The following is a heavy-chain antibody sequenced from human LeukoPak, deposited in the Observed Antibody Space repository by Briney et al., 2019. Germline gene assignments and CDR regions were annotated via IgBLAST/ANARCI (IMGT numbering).Heavy chain of an antibody. J-gene: IGHJ4*02. CDR3: ARDLNWETY. Sequence: TGGSLRLSCAASGFSFSSYDMSWVRQAPGKALEWVSTISDSGGSTYYADSVKGRFTISRHNAKNSLYLQMDSLRAEDTAVYYCARDLNWETYWGQGTLVTVSS. CDR2: ISDSGGST. V-gene: IGHV3-23*01. D-gene: IGHD7-27*01. CDR1: GFSFSSYD.